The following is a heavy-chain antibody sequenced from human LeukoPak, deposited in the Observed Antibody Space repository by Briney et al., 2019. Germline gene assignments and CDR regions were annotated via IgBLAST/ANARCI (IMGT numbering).Heavy chain of an antibody. CDR2: INHSGST. CDR3: ARGGSRLLWFGEPQRYYFDY. V-gene: IGHV4-34*01. D-gene: IGHD3-10*01. Sequence: SETLSLTCTVSGGSISSYYWSWIRQPPGKGLEWIGEINHSGSTNYNPSLKSRVTISVDTSKNQFSLKLSSVTAADTAVYYCARGGSRLLWFGEPQRYYFDYWGQGTLVTVSS. CDR1: GGSISSYY. J-gene: IGHJ4*02.